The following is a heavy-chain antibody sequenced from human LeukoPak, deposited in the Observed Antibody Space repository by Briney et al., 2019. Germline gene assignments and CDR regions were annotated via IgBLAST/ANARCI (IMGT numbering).Heavy chain of an antibody. J-gene: IGHJ6*02. CDR2: ISSSGSTI. D-gene: IGHD4-17*01. CDR3: ARVKYGGYVYYYYYYGMDV. V-gene: IGHV3-11*01. CDR1: GFTFSDYY. Sequence: GGSLRLSCAASGFTFSDYYMSWIRQAPGKGLEWVSYISSSGSTIYYADSVKGRFTISRDNAKNSLYLQMNSLRAEDTAVYYCARVKYGGYVYYYYYYGMDVWGQGTTVTVSS.